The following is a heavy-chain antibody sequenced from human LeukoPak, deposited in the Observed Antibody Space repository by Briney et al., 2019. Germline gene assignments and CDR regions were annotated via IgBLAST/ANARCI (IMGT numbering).Heavy chain of an antibody. CDR1: GGSISSYY. Sequence: SETLSLTCTVSGGSISSYYWSWIRLPAGKGLEWIGRIYTSGSTNYNPSLKSRVTISVDTSKNQFSLKLSSVTAADTAVYYCARDLITMVRGSPDGAFDIWGQGTMVTVSS. CDR3: ARDLITMVRGSPDGAFDI. D-gene: IGHD3-10*01. CDR2: IYTSGST. J-gene: IGHJ3*02. V-gene: IGHV4-4*07.